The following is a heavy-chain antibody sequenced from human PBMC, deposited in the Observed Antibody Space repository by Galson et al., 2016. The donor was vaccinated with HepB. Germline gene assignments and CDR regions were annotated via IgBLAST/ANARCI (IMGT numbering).Heavy chain of an antibody. J-gene: IGHJ4*02. D-gene: IGHD6-19*01. CDR3: ARPKQWLVPRGFLFGY. V-gene: IGHV3-30-3*01. Sequence: SLRLSCAASGFTFSSYTMHWVRQAPGKGLEWVAVISYDGSNKYYADSVKGQFTISRDNSKNTLYLQMNSLRAEDTAVYYCARPKQWLVPRGFLFGYWGQGTLVTVSS. CDR1: GFTFSSYT. CDR2: ISYDGSNK.